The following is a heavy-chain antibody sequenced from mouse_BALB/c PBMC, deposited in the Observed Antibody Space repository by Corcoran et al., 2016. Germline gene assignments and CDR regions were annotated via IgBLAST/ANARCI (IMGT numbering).Heavy chain of an antibody. CDR1: GYTFTDYS. CDR2: INTETGEP. CDR3: ARRGYYGSLPSYWYFDV. Sequence: QIQLVQSGPELKKPGETVKISCKASGYTFTDYSMHWVKQAPGKGLKWMGWINTETGEPTYADDFKGRFAFSLETSASTAYLQINNLKNEDTATYFCARRGYYGSLPSYWYFDVWGAGTTVTVSS. D-gene: IGHD1-1*01. J-gene: IGHJ1*01. V-gene: IGHV9-2-1*01.